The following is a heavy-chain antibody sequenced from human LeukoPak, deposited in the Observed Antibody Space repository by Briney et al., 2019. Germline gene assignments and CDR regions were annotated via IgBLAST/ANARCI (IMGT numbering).Heavy chain of an antibody. D-gene: IGHD1-26*01. V-gene: IGHV3-30*02. CDR1: GFTFSSYS. J-gene: IGHJ2*01. CDR2: IRHDGSFK. CDR3: AKESEEEQLLGEAMFDH. Sequence: GGSLRLSCAPSGFTFSSYSMNWVRQAPGKGLEWLTFIRHDGSFKEYADSVKGRFIISRDNSKNTLYLQMDSLTSEDTALYSCAKESEEEQLLGEAMFDHWGRGTLLTASS.